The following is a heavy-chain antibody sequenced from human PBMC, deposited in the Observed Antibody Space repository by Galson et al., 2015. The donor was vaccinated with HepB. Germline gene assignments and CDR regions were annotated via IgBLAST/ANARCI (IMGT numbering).Heavy chain of an antibody. V-gene: IGHV3-33*01. J-gene: IGHJ6*02. CDR3: ARAIGGNFRYGMDV. CDR1: GFTFSKHG. Sequence: SLRLSCAASGFTFSKHGMHWVRQAPGKGLEWVAVIWYDGINKYYADSVKGRFTISRDNSKNTLYLQMNGLRAEDTAVYYCARAIGGNFRYGMDVWGQGTTVTVSS. CDR2: IWYDGINK. D-gene: IGHD3-22*01.